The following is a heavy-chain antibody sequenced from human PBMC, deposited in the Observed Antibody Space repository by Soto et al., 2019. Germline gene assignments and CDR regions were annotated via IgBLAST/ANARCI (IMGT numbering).Heavy chain of an antibody. CDR3: ARHQHISGIYYYYGMDV. CDR2: IYPGDSDT. J-gene: IGHJ6*02. CDR1: GYSFTSYW. D-gene: IGHD2-21*01. Sequence: PGESLKISCKGSGYSFTSYWIGWVRQMPGKGLEWMGIIYPGDSDTRYSPSFQGQVTIPADKSISTAYLQWSSLKASDTAMYYCARHQHISGIYYYYGMDVWGQGTTVTVSS. V-gene: IGHV5-51*01.